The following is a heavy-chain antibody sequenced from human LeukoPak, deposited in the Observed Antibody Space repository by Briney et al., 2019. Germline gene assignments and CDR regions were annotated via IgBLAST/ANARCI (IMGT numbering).Heavy chain of an antibody. J-gene: IGHJ3*02. Sequence: KPSETLSLTCTVSGGSSSSYYWSWLRQLPGKGLEWSGYIYYSGSTNYNPSLKSRVTISVDTSKNQFSLELSSVTAADTAVYYCARVLFLGYCSTTSCYDDAFDIWGKATMVTVSS. CDR2: IYYSGST. CDR1: GGSSSSYY. D-gene: IGHD2-2*01. V-gene: IGHV4-59*01. CDR3: ARVLFLGYCSTTSCYDDAFDI.